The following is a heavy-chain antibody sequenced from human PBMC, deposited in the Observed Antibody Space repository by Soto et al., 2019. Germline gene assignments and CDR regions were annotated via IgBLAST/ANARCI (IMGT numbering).Heavy chain of an antibody. V-gene: IGHV5-51*01. CDR3: ARDRRDGYNFDY. CDR2: IYPGDSDT. Sequence: PGESLKISCKGSGYSFTSYWIGWVRQMPGEGLEWMGIIYPGDSDTKHSPSLQGQVTISRDNAKNSLYLQMNSLRAEDTAVYYCARDRRDGYNFDYWGQGTLVTVSS. CDR1: GYSFTSYW. J-gene: IGHJ4*02. D-gene: IGHD5-12*01.